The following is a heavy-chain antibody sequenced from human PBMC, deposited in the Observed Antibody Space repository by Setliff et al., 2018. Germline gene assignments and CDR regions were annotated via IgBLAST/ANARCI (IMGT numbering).Heavy chain of an antibody. V-gene: IGHV3-23*01. J-gene: IGHJ4*02. CDR1: GFSFSSYA. CDR2: ISAISDST. D-gene: IGHD3-16*01. Sequence: GGSLRLSCAASGFSFSSYAMSWVRQAPGKGLEWVSSISAISDSTYYADSVKGRFTISRSSSKNTLYLQMNSLRAEDTAVYYCARDGGEYWGQGTLVTVSS. CDR3: ARDGGEY.